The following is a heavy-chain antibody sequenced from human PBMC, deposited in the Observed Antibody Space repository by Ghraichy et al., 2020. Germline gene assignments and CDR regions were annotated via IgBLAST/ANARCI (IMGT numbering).Heavy chain of an antibody. J-gene: IGHJ6*02. CDR3: ARGPHNYGMDV. V-gene: IGHV4-34*01. Sequence: SETLSLTCAVYGGSFSGYYWSWIRQPPGKGLEWIGEINHSGSTNSNPSLKSRVTVSVDTSMNQFSLKLSSVTAADTAVYYCARGPHNYGMDVWGQGTTVTVSS. CDR2: INHSGST. CDR1: GGSFSGYY.